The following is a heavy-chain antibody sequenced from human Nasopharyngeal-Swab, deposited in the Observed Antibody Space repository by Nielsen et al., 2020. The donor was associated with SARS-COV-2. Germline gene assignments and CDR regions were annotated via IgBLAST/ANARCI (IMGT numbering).Heavy chain of an antibody. CDR2: INHSGST. Sequence: RQAPGKGLEWIGEINHSGSTNYNPSLKSRVTISVDTSKNQFSLKLSSVPAADTAVYYCARDTCCGGDCPKEVNSYGMDVWGQGTTVTVSS. V-gene: IGHV4-34*01. J-gene: IGHJ6*02. D-gene: IGHD2-21*01. CDR3: ARDTCCGGDCPKEVNSYGMDV.